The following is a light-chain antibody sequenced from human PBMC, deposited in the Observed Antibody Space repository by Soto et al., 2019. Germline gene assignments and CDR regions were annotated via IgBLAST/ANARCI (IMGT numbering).Light chain of an antibody. J-gene: IGLJ2*01. CDR2: DVS. CDR3: SAYTSRSTLGV. V-gene: IGLV2-14*03. CDR1: NSDIGGYNY. Sequence: QSALTQPASVSGSLGQSITISCTGTNSDIGGYNYVSWYQQHPGKAPKLMIYDVSNRPSGVSYRFSGSKSGNTAYLTISGREAEDEADYYCSAYTSRSTLGVFGGGTKLTVL.